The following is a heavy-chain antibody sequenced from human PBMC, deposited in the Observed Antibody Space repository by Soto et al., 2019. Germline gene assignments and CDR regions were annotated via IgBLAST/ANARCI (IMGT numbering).Heavy chain of an antibody. V-gene: IGHV4-34*01. CDR1: GGSFSGYY. CDR2: INHSGST. D-gene: IGHD2-2*01. CDR3: ARGRDIVVVPAAMIYYYYGMDV. J-gene: IGHJ6*02. Sequence: SETLSLTCAVYGGSFSGYYWSWIRQPPGKGLEWIGEINHSGSTNYNPSLKSRVTISVDTSKNQFSLKLSSVTAADTAVYYCARGRDIVVVPAAMIYYYYGMDVWGQGTTVTVS.